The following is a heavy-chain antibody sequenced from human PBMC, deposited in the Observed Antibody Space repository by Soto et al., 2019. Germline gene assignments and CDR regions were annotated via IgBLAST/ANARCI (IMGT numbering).Heavy chain of an antibody. J-gene: IGHJ4*02. D-gene: IGHD6-19*01. CDR2: ITSDTKTI. CDR1: GFTFSVYS. V-gene: IGHV3-48*02. CDR3: ARSVDGHFDY. Sequence: EVQLVESGGDLVQRGGSLRLSCVASGFTFSVYSMNWVRQAPGKGLEWFSYITSDTKTIKYADFVKGRFTISRDNAKNSVYLQMNSLRDEDTAVYSCARSVDGHFDYWGEGTVVTVSS.